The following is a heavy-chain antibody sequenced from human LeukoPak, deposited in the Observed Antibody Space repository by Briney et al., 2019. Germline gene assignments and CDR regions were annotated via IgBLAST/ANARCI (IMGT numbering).Heavy chain of an antibody. V-gene: IGHV4-61*02. J-gene: IGHJ6*04. CDR3: ASDYGDYVPLDV. Sequence: SQTLSLTCTVSGGSISSGSYYWSWIRQPAGKGLEWIGRIYTSGSTNYNPSLKSRVTISVDTSKNQFSLKLSSVTAADTAVYYCASDYGDYVPLDVWGKGTTVTVSS. CDR2: IYTSGST. CDR1: GGSISSGSYY. D-gene: IGHD4-17*01.